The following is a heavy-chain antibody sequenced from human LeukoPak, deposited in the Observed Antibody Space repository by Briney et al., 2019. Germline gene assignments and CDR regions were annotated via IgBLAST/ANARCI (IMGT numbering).Heavy chain of an antibody. CDR1: GGTFSSYA. Sequence: ASVKVSCKASGGTFSSYAISWVRQAPGQGLEWMGGIIPIFGTANYAQKFQGRVTITTDESTSTAYMELSSLRSEDTAVYYCARAFEAAAGTGNWLDPWGQGTLVTVSS. CDR2: IIPIFGTA. V-gene: IGHV1-69*05. D-gene: IGHD6-13*01. J-gene: IGHJ5*02. CDR3: ARAFEAAAGTGNWLDP.